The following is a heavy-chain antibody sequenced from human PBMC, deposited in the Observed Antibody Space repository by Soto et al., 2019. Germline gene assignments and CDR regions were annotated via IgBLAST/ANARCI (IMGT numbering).Heavy chain of an antibody. CDR3: ARSGYSYGPTLRGPNYMDV. D-gene: IGHD5-18*01. CDR1: GGSISSYY. Sequence: SETLSLTCTVSGGSISSYYWSWIRQPPGKGLEWIGYIYYSGSTNYNPSLKSRVTISVDTSKNQSSLKLSSVTAADTAVYYCARSGYSYGPTLRGPNYMDVWGKGTTVTVSS. J-gene: IGHJ6*03. CDR2: IYYSGST. V-gene: IGHV4-59*01.